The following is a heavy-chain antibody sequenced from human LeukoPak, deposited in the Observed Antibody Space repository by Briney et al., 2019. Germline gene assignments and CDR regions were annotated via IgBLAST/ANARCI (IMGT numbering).Heavy chain of an antibody. CDR3: ARDYYDSRGEAFDI. J-gene: IGHJ3*02. Sequence: GSLRLSCAASGFTFSSYGMHWVRQAPGKGLEWVAVISYDGSNKYYADSVKGRFTISRDNSRNTLYLQMNSLRAEDTAVYYCARDYYDSRGEAFDIWGQGTMVTVSS. CDR1: GFTFSSYG. V-gene: IGHV3-30*19. D-gene: IGHD3-22*01. CDR2: ISYDGSNK.